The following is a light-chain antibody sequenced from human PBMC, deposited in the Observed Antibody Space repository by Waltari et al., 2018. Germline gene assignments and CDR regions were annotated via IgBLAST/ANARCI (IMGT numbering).Light chain of an antibody. CDR2: AAS. CDR1: QGSYRY. Sequence: DIQLTQSPSFLSASVGDRVTITCRASQGSYRYLAWYQQKPGKAPQLLLYAASTLQRGVPSRFSGSGSVTEFTLTISSLQPEDFATYYCQQLNSYPLTFGGGTKVEIK. J-gene: IGKJ4*01. V-gene: IGKV1-9*01. CDR3: QQLNSYPLT.